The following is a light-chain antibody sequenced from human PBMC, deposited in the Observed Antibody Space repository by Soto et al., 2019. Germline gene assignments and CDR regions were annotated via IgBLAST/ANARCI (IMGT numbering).Light chain of an antibody. Sequence: QSALTQPASVSGSPGQSITISCTGTSSDVGAYNYVSWYQQHPGKVPKLMIYEVNNRPSGVSNRFSGSKSGNTASLTISGLQADDEADYYCSSYTATVPHVFGTGTKVTVL. V-gene: IGLV2-14*01. CDR1: SSDVGAYNY. CDR3: SSYTATVPHV. J-gene: IGLJ1*01. CDR2: EVN.